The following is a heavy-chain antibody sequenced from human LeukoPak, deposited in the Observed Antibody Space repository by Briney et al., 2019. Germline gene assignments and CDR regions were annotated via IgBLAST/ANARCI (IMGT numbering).Heavy chain of an antibody. J-gene: IGHJ4*02. D-gene: IGHD2-2*02. CDR3: AKDIVVVPAAIPPNFDY. Sequence: PGGSLRLSCAASGFTFSSYAMSWVRQAPGKGLEWVSAISGSGGSTYYADSVKGRFTISRDNSKNTLYLQMNSLRAEDTAVYYCAKDIVVVPAAIPPNFDYWGQGTLVTVSS. CDR2: ISGSGGST. CDR1: GFTFSSYA. V-gene: IGHV3-23*01.